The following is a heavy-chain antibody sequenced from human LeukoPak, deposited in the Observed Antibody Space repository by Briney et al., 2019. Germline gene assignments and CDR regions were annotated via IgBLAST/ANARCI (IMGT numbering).Heavy chain of an antibody. CDR3: ARFYDSSGYYFYYFDY. CDR2: IYYSGIT. CDR1: GGSISNSNYY. Sequence: SETLSLTCTVSGGSISNSNYYWGWIRQPPGKGLEWIGSIYYSGITYYNPSLKSRVTISVDTSKNQFSLKLSSVTAADTAVYYCARFYDSSGYYFYYFDYWGQGTLVTVSS. J-gene: IGHJ4*02. D-gene: IGHD3-22*01. V-gene: IGHV4-39*07.